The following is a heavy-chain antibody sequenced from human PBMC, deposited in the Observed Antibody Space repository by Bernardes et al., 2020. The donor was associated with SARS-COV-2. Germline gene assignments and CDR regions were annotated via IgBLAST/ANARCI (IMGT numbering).Heavy chain of an antibody. J-gene: IGHJ6*02. CDR1: GGSIRSYY. CDR2: IHYSGST. CDR3: ARDGKNYGMDV. V-gene: IGHV4-59*01. D-gene: IGHD1-26*01. Sequence: SETLSLTCTVSGGSIRSYYWSWIRQPPGKGLEFIGYIHYSGSTNHNPSLKSRVIISVDMSKNQVSLKLSSVTAADTAVYYCARDGKNYGMDVWGQGTTVTVSS.